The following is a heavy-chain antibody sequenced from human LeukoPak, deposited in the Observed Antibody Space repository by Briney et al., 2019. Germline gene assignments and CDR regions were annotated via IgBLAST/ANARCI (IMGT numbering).Heavy chain of an antibody. J-gene: IGHJ4*02. CDR3: ARDCSGSCCYWIH. CDR1: GYTFSSYG. V-gene: IGHV1-18*01. Sequence: GPSVRLSCKASGYTFSSYGISWVRQAPGQGLEWLGYISAYNGNTNYAQKVQGRITMTTDTSTSTAYMEMRSLRSDDTAVYYCARDCSGSCCYWIHWGRGTLVTVSS. CDR2: ISAYNGNT. D-gene: IGHD2-15*01.